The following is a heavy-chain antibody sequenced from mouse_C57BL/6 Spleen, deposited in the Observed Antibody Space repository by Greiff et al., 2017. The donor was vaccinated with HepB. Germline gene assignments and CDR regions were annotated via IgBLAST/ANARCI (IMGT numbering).Heavy chain of an antibody. CDR1: GYTFTSYG. CDR3: ARWGTTVVATKGFAY. Sequence: QVQLQQSGAELARPGASVKLSCKASGYTFTSYGISWVKQSTGQGLEWIGEIYPRSGNTYYNEKFKGKATLTADKSSSTAYMELRSLTSEDSAVYFCARWGTTVVATKGFAYWGQGTLVTVSA. V-gene: IGHV1-81*01. D-gene: IGHD1-1*01. CDR2: IYPRSGNT. J-gene: IGHJ3*01.